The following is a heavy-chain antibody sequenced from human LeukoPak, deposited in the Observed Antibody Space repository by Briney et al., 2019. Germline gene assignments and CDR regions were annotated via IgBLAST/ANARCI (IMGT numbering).Heavy chain of an antibody. J-gene: IGHJ4*02. Sequence: ASVKVSCKASGGTFSSYAISWVRQAPGQGLEWMGGIIPIFGTANYAQKFQGRVTITADESTSTAYMELSSLRSEDTAVYYCARDHGGFDVAGLNYWGQGTLVTVSS. V-gene: IGHV1-69*13. CDR3: ARDHGGFDVAGLNY. D-gene: IGHD6-19*01. CDR2: IIPIFGTA. CDR1: GGTFSSYA.